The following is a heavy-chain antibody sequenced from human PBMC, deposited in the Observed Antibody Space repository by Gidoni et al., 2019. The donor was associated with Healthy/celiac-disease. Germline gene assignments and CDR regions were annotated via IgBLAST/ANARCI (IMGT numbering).Heavy chain of an antibody. V-gene: IGHV3-23*01. CDR1: GFTFSSYA. J-gene: IGHJ4*02. D-gene: IGHD3-10*01. CDR3: AKEMETLWFGELFPLDY. CDR2: ISGSGGST. Sequence: EAQLLASGGGLVQPGGSLRLSCSASGFTFSSYAMSWVRQAPGKGLEWVSAISGSGGSTYYADSVKGQFTISRDNSKNTLYLQMNRLRAEDTAVYYCAKEMETLWFGELFPLDYWGQGTLVTVSS.